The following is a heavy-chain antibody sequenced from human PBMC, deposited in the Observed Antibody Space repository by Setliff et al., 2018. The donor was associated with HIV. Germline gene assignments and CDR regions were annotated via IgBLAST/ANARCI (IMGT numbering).Heavy chain of an antibody. CDR3: ARDLVAAFDI. CDR2: IYNTGDA. Sequence: SETLSLTCTVSGGSINSGEYYWSWSRQRPGKGLEWIGYIYNTGDAYYNPSLKSRVTISEDTSKNQFSLKLSSVTAADAAVYYCARDLVAAFDIWGQGTMVTVSS. V-gene: IGHV4-31*03. CDR1: GGSINSGEYY. J-gene: IGHJ3*02.